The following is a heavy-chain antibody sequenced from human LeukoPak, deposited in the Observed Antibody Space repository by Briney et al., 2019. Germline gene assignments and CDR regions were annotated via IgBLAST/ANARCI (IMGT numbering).Heavy chain of an antibody. Sequence: GGSLRLSRAASGFTFSDYYMSWIRQAPGKGLEWVSYISSSGSTIYYADSVKGRFTISRDNAKNSLYLQMNSLRAEDTAVYYCARSPGYDFWSGYYTGISHAFDIWGQGTMVTVSS. J-gene: IGHJ3*02. V-gene: IGHV3-11*04. CDR1: GFTFSDYY. CDR3: ARSPGYDFWSGYYTGISHAFDI. D-gene: IGHD3-3*01. CDR2: ISSSGSTI.